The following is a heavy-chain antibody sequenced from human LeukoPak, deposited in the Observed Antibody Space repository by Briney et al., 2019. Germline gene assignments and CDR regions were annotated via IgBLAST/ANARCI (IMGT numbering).Heavy chain of an antibody. V-gene: IGHV4-39*01. CDR3: ARHFLYGGNWSFDY. Sequence: TSETLSLTCTVSGGSISSSSYYWGWIRQPPGKGLEWIGSLYYSGSTYYNPSLKSRVTISVDMSKNQFSLRLSSVTAADTAVYYCARHFLYGGNWSFDYWGQGTLVTVSS. D-gene: IGHD4-23*01. CDR1: GGSISSSSYY. CDR2: LYYSGST. J-gene: IGHJ4*02.